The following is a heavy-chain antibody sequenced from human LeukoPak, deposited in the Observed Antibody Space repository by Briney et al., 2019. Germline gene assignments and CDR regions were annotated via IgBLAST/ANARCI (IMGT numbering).Heavy chain of an antibody. V-gene: IGHV4-59*08. J-gene: IGHJ4*02. Sequence: PSETLSLTCSVSTGSISTYYWSWIRQPPGKGIEWIGYIYHGGTTSYNPSLKRRVTISVDSPKNQFFLRLTSLTAADTALYYCARHGWSLDYFDSWGPGSLVIVSS. CDR1: TGSISTYY. CDR2: IYHGGTT. D-gene: IGHD3-10*01. CDR3: ARHGWSLDYFDS.